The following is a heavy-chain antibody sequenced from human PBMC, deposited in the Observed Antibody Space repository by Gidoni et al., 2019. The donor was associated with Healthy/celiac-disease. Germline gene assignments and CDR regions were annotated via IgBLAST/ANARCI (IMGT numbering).Heavy chain of an antibody. V-gene: IGHV3-43*02. Sequence: EVQLVESGGGVVQPGGSLRLSCAASGFTLDAYAMHWVRQAPGKGLEWVSRISGDGGSTYYADSVKGLFTISRDNSKNSLYLQMNSLRTEDTALYYCAKDDNGGYYYGSGSYYRWFDPWGQGTLVTVSS. CDR3: AKDDNGGYYYGSGSYYRWFDP. D-gene: IGHD3-10*01. J-gene: IGHJ5*02. CDR1: GFTLDAYA. CDR2: ISGDGGST.